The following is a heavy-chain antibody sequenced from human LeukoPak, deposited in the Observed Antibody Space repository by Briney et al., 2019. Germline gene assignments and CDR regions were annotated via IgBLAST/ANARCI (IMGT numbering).Heavy chain of an antibody. J-gene: IGHJ5*02. CDR3: ASGPYYGSDDWFDP. Sequence: PSGTLSLTCTVSGGSISSSSYYWGWIRQPPGKGLEWIGSIYYSGSTYYNPSLKSRVTISVDTSKNQFSLKLSSVTAADTAVYYCASGPYYGSDDWFDPWGQGTLVTVSS. D-gene: IGHD3-10*01. CDR2: IYYSGST. CDR1: GGSISSSSYY. V-gene: IGHV4-39*07.